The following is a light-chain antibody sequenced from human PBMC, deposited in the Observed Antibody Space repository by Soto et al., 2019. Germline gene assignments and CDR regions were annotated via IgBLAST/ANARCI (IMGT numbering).Light chain of an antibody. CDR1: NSNIGSNP. Sequence: QSVLTQPPSASGTPGQRVTISCSGSNSNIGSNPVHWYQQFPGTAPKVLIYSNYQRPSGVPDRFFGSKSGTSASLAISGLQSEDEADYYCAAWDDRLSDLLFGGGTKVTVL. J-gene: IGLJ2*01. CDR2: SNY. V-gene: IGLV1-44*01. CDR3: AAWDDRLSDLL.